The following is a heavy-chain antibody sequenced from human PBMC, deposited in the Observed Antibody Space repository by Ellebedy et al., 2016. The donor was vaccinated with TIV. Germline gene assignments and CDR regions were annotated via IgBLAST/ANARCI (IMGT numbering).Heavy chain of an antibody. Sequence: ASVKVSXKASGYDFSIYGISWVRQAPGQGLEWVGWITVSSGKTDYAQKFQDRVTMTTDTVTRTAYLELKSLKSDDTAVYYCARTDLQSDCWGQGTLVTVSS. CDR3: ARTDLQSDC. CDR1: GYDFSIYG. D-gene: IGHD5-24*01. J-gene: IGHJ4*02. V-gene: IGHV1-18*04. CDR2: ITVSSGKT.